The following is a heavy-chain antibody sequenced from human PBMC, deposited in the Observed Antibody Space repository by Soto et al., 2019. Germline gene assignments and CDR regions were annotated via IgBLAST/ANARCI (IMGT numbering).Heavy chain of an antibody. CDR1: GFTFSSYA. CDR2: ISYDGSNK. J-gene: IGHJ1*01. V-gene: IGHV3-30-3*01. Sequence: PGGSLTLSCAASGFTFSSYAMHWVRQAPGKGLEWVAVISYDGSNKYYADSVKGRFTISRDNSKNTLYLQMNSLRAEDTAAYYCARERGIRFQHWGQGTLVTVSS. CDR3: ARERGIRFQH.